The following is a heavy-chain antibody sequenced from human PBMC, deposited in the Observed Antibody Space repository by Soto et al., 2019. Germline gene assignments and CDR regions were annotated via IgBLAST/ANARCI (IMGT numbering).Heavy chain of an antibody. J-gene: IGHJ4*02. CDR3: ASSYGSGYRAFDY. V-gene: IGHV1-69*02. D-gene: IGHD3-10*01. Sequence: QVQLVQSGAEVKRPGSSVKVSCKASGDTFNFYSINWLRQAPGVGLEWMGRVNTIVSMSNYAQKFQGRVTMTADKSTSTAYMELSSLRSEDTAIYYCASSYGSGYRAFDYWGQGALVTVSS. CDR1: GDTFNFYS. CDR2: VNTIVSMS.